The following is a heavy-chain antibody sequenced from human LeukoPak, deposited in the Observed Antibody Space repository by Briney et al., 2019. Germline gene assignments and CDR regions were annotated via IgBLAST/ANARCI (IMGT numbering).Heavy chain of an antibody. CDR1: GESINSFY. CDR3: ARDVVAAAGSFDY. V-gene: IGHV4-4*07. Sequence: SETLSLTCTVSGESINSFYWSWIRQPAGKGLEWIGRIYSSGSTNYSPSLKSRVTMSVDTSKNQFSPRLSSVTAADTAVYYCARDVVAAAGSFDYWGQGTQVTVSS. D-gene: IGHD6-13*01. CDR2: IYSSGST. J-gene: IGHJ4*02.